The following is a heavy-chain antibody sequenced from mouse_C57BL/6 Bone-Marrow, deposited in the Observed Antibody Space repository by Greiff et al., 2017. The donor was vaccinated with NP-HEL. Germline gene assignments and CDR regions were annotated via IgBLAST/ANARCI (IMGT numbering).Heavy chain of an antibody. J-gene: IGHJ2*01. V-gene: IGHV1-55*01. Sequence: QVQLQQPGAELVKPGASVKMSCKASGYTFTSYWITWVKQRPGQGLEWIGDIYPGSGSTNYNEKFKSKATLTVATSSSTAYMQLSSLTSEDSAVYYCALRGGNMYYFDYWGQGTTLTVSS. CDR2: IYPGSGST. D-gene: IGHD1-1*01. CDR1: GYTFTSYW. CDR3: ALRGGNMYYFDY.